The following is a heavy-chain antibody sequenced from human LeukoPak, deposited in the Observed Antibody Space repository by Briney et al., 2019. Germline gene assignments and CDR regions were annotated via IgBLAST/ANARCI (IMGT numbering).Heavy chain of an antibody. D-gene: IGHD3-16*01. CDR1: GFTFSSYG. J-gene: IGHJ6*02. CDR2: ISYDGSKK. V-gene: IGHV3-30*18. Sequence: PGGSLRLSCAASGFTFSSYGMHWVRQAPGKGLEWVAVISYDGSKKYYADSVKGRFTISRDNSKNTLYLQMNSLRAEDTAVYYCAKDGGYYDYVWGSWHGMDVWGQGTTVTVSS. CDR3: AKDGGYYDYVWGSWHGMDV.